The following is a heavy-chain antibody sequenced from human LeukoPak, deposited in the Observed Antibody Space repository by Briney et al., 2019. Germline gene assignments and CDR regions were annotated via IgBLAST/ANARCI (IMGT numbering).Heavy chain of an antibody. CDR3: ATGEGAYCGGDCYSDAFDI. CDR1: GYTLTELS. Sequence: ASVKVSCKVSGYTLTELSMHWVRQAPGKGLEWMGGFDPEDGVTIYAQKFQGRVTMTEDTSTDTAYMELSSLRSEDTAVYYCATGEGAYCGGDCYSDAFDIWGQGTMVTVSS. J-gene: IGHJ3*02. CDR2: FDPEDGVT. V-gene: IGHV1-24*01. D-gene: IGHD2-21*02.